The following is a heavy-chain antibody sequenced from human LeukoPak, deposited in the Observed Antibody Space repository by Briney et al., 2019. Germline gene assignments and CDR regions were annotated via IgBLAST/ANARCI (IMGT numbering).Heavy chain of an antibody. V-gene: IGHV3-23*01. CDR3: AKDRDIVVVVAAIFAY. Sequence: GGSLRLSCAASGFTFSSYAMSWVRQAPGKGLEWVSAISGSGGSTYYADSVKGRFTISRDNSKNTLYLQMSSLRAEDTAVYYCAKDRDIVVVVAAIFAYWGQGTLVTVSS. D-gene: IGHD2-15*01. CDR2: ISGSGGST. CDR1: GFTFSSYA. J-gene: IGHJ4*02.